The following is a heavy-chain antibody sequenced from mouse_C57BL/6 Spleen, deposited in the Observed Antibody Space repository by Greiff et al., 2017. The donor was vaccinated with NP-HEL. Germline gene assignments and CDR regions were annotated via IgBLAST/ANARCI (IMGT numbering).Heavy chain of an antibody. CDR2: ILPGSGST. J-gene: IGHJ4*01. Sequence: VKLMESGAELMKPGASVKLSCKATGYTFTGYWIEWVKHRPGHGLEWIGEILPGSGSTNYNEKFKGKATFTADTSSNTAYMQLSSLTTEDSAIYYCARGTTVVATDYYAMDYWGQGTSVTVSS. V-gene: IGHV1-9*01. CDR1: GYTFTGYW. CDR3: ARGTTVVATDYYAMDY. D-gene: IGHD1-1*01.